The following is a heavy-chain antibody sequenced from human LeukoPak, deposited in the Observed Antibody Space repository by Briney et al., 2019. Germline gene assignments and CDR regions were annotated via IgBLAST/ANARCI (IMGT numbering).Heavy chain of an antibody. CDR2: ISYDGSNK. D-gene: IGHD3-3*02. CDR3: AKDRTFGVVIIRSDAFDI. J-gene: IGHJ3*02. CDR1: GFTFSSYA. Sequence: PGGSLRLSCAASGFTFSSYAMHWVRQAPGKGLEWVAVISYDGSNKYYADSVKGRFTISRDNSKNTLYLQMNSLRAEDTASYYCAKDRTFGVVIIRSDAFDIWGQGTMVTVSS. V-gene: IGHV3-30*04.